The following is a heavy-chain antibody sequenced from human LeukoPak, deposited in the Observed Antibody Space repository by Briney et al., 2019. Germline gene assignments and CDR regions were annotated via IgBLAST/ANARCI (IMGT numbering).Heavy chain of an antibody. V-gene: IGHV4-34*01. CDR2: INHSGST. CDR3: AREECSSTSCYMGNDAFDI. CDR1: GGSFSGYY. D-gene: IGHD2-2*02. J-gene: IGHJ3*02. Sequence: SETLSLTCAVYGGSFSGYYWSWIPQPPGKGLEWIGEINHSGSTNYNPSLKSRVTISVDTSKNQFSLKLSSVTAADTAVYYCAREECSSTSCYMGNDAFDIWGQGTMVTVSS.